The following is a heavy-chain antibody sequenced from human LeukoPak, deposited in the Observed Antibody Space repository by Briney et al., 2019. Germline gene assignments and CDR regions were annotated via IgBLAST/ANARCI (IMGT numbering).Heavy chain of an antibody. J-gene: IGHJ4*02. CDR2: IIPLFRSA. CDR1: GGAFSSNA. D-gene: IGHD7-27*01. CDR3: ARYDRELGSTFDY. Sequence: SVKVSCKASGGAFSSNAITWVRQAPGQGLEWMGRIIPLFRSADYAQKFQGRATLTTDESMTTAYMELRSLRSDDTAVYYCARYDRELGSTFDYWGQGTLVTVSS. V-gene: IGHV1-69*05.